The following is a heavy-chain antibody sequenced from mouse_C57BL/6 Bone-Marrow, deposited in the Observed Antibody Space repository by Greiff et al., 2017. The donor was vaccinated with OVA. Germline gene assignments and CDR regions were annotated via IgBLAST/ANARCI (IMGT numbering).Heavy chain of an antibody. V-gene: IGHV1-54*01. CDR2: INPGSGGT. J-gene: IGHJ4*01. CDR3: ASDNWAYARDD. Sequence: QVQLQQSGAELVRPGTSVKVSCKASGYAFTNYLIEWVKQRPGQGLEWIGVINPGSGGTNYNEKFKGKATLTADKSSSTAYMQLSSLTSEDSAVYFCASDNWAYARDDWGQGTSVTVSS. CDR1: GYAFTNYL. D-gene: IGHD4-1*01.